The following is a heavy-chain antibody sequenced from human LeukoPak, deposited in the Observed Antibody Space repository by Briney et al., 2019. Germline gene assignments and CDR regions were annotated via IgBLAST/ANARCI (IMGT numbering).Heavy chain of an antibody. CDR1: GFTVSSNY. D-gene: IGHD1-26*01. J-gene: IGHJ4*02. CDR2: IYTGGNT. CDR3: ARDTVIPYSQVGTTKD. V-gene: IGHV3-53*01. Sequence: PGGSLRLSCAASGFTVSSNYMNWVRQAPGKGLEWVSVIYTGGNTYYADSVKGRFTISKDNSKNTVYLQMNSLRAEDTAVYYCARDTVIPYSQVGTTKDWGQGTLVTVSS.